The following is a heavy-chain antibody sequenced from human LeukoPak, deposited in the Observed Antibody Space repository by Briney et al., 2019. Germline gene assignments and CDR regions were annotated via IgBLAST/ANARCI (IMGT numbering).Heavy chain of an antibody. CDR3: ARGGTYSSSWYPGWFDP. CDR2: IKSSGSTI. D-gene: IGHD6-13*01. CDR1: GFTFSSYE. V-gene: IGHV3-48*03. J-gene: IGHJ5*02. Sequence: GGSLRLSCAASGFTFSSYEMNWVRQAPGKGLEWVSYIKSSGSTIYYADSVKGRFTISRDNAKNSLYLQMNSLRAEDTAVYYCARGGTYSSSWYPGWFDPWGQGTLVTVSS.